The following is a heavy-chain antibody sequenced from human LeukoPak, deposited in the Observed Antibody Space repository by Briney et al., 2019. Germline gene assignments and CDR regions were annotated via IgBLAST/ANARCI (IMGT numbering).Heavy chain of an antibody. CDR3: ARAPSRNIVGATRGPLY. CDR1: GYTFTGYY. V-gene: IGHV1-2*02. CDR2: INPNSSGT. J-gene: IGHJ4*02. Sequence: GASVKVSCKASGYTFTGYYMHWVRQAPGQGLEWMGWINPNSSGTNYAQKFQGRVTMTRDTSISTAYMELSRLRSDDTAVYYCARAPSRNIVGATRGPLYWGQGTLVTVSS. D-gene: IGHD1-26*01.